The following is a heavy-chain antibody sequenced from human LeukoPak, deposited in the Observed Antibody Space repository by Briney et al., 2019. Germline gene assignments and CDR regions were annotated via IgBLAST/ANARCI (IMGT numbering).Heavy chain of an antibody. Sequence: GGSLRLSCTASGFTFSIYWMSWVRQAPGKGLEWVASIKEDGSEEHYVDSVKGRFTISRDNARNSVHVQMNSLRAEDAAVYYCAREDYSSGNPTIDTWGQGTLVTVSS. CDR1: GFTFSIYW. CDR3: AREDYSSGNPTIDT. J-gene: IGHJ5*02. D-gene: IGHD3-10*01. V-gene: IGHV3-7*01. CDR2: IKEDGSEE.